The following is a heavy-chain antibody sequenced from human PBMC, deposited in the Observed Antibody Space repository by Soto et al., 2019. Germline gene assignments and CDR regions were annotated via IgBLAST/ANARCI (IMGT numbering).Heavy chain of an antibody. Sequence: QVQLEQSGAEVKKPGASVRVSCKAYGYTFTSYGFTWVRQAPGQGLEWMGWNNAYTGDTNYGQEFQGRVTMTTDTSTSTAYMDLRSLRSDDTAVYYCARGASKDYYLDYWGQGTLVTVSS. CDR2: NNAYTGDT. V-gene: IGHV1-18*04. CDR3: ARGASKDYYLDY. J-gene: IGHJ4*02. CDR1: GYTFTSYG.